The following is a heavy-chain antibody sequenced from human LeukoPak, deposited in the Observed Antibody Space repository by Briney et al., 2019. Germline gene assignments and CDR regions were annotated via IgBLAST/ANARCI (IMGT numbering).Heavy chain of an antibody. CDR3: ARVSRSGGYSGYDLTAYFDY. CDR1: GGSISSSSYY. CDR2: IYYSGST. J-gene: IGHJ4*02. V-gene: IGHV4-39*07. Sequence: SETLSLTCTVSGGSISSSSYYWGWIRQPPGKGLEWIGSIYYSGSTYYNPSLKSRVTISVDTSKNQFSLKLSSVTAADTAVYHCARVSRSGGYSGYDLTAYFDYWGQGTLVTVSS. D-gene: IGHD5-12*01.